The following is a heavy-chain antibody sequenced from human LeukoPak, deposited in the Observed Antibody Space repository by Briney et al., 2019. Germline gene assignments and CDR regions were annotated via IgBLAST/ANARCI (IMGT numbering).Heavy chain of an antibody. CDR2: IWYDGTNK. V-gene: IGHV3-33*01. Sequence: TGGSLRLSCAASGFTFNAYGMHWVRQAPGKGLEWVAVIWYDGTNKYYADSVKGRFTISRDNSKNTLYLQMNSLRVEDTAVYFCASGATTRLDYWGQGTLVTVSS. J-gene: IGHJ4*02. CDR3: ASGATTRLDY. CDR1: GFTFNAYG. D-gene: IGHD1-26*01.